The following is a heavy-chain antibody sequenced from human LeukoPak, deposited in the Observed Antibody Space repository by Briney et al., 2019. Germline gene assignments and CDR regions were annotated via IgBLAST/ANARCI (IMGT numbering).Heavy chain of an antibody. CDR2: INHSGST. V-gene: IGHV4-34*01. D-gene: IGHD6-13*01. CDR3: ARLSGYSSSWYGTNFDL. Sequence: SETLSLTCTVSGSSISSYYWSWIRQPPGKGLEWIGEINHSGSTNYNPSLKSRVTISVDTSKNQFSLKLSSVTAADTAVYYCARLSGYSSSWYGTNFDLWGRGTLVTVSS. CDR1: GSSISSYY. J-gene: IGHJ2*01.